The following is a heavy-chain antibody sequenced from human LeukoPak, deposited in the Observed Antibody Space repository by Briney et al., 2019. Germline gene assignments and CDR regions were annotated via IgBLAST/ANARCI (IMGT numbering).Heavy chain of an antibody. CDR2: ISYDGSNK. CDR3: AYPDSMNYYGMAV. Sequence: GGSLRLSCAASGFTFSSYGMHWVRQAPGKGLEWVAVISYDGSNKYYADSVKGRFTISRDNSKNTLYLQMNSLRAEDTAVYYCAYPDSMNYYGMAVWGQGTTVTVSS. J-gene: IGHJ6*02. V-gene: IGHV3-30*03. D-gene: IGHD2-15*01. CDR1: GFTFSSYG.